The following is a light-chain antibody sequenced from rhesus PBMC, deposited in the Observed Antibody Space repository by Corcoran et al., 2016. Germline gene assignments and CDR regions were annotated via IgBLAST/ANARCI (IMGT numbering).Light chain of an antibody. V-gene: IGKV1-74*01. Sequence: DIQMTQSPSSLSASVGDRVTIIFRASDNVNNYLHWYQQKPGKAPKLLNYKASTLQSGVPSRFSGSGSGTDCTLTINSLQPEDFATYCCQHSYGTPFTFGPGTKLDIK. CDR2: KAS. J-gene: IGKJ3*01. CDR3: QHSYGTPFT. CDR1: DNVNNY.